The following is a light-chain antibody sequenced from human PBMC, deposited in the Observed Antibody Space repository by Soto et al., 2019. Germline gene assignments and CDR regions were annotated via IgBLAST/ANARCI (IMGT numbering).Light chain of an antibody. CDR1: QSVSSSY. Sequence: EIVLTQSPGTLSLSPGERATLSCRASQSVSSSYLAWYQQKPGQAPRLIFYGASSRATGIPDRFSGSGSGTDFTLTISRLEPEDFAVYYCQQYGSSPLWTFGQGTKVDIK. CDR2: GAS. V-gene: IGKV3-20*01. CDR3: QQYGSSPLWT. J-gene: IGKJ1*01.